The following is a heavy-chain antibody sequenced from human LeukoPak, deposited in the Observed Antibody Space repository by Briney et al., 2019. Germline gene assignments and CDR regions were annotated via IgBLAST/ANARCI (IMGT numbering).Heavy chain of an antibody. J-gene: IGHJ5*02. CDR3: ARETSGWGSSFDP. Sequence: SETLSLTCTVSGDSINRYYWSWVRQTPGKGLEWIGYVYCSGSTKYNTSIKRRVNISLDTSKNQISLKRRSAAAADTAVYYCARETSGWGSSFDPWGQGTLVTVSS. D-gene: IGHD6-19*01. CDR2: VYCSGST. CDR1: GDSINRYY. V-gene: IGHV4-59*12.